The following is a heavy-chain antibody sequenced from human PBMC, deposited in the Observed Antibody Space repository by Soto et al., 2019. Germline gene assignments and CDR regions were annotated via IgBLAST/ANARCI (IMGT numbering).Heavy chain of an antibody. Sequence: VGSLRLSCAASGFTFSSYGMHWVRQAPGKGLEWVAVIWYDGSNKDYADSVKGRFTISRDNSKNTLYLRMNSLRAEDTAVYYCASTSSSWYGGIDYWGQGTLVTVSS. CDR1: GFTFSSYG. J-gene: IGHJ4*02. V-gene: IGHV3-33*01. D-gene: IGHD6-13*01. CDR2: IWYDGSNK. CDR3: ASTSSSWYGGIDY.